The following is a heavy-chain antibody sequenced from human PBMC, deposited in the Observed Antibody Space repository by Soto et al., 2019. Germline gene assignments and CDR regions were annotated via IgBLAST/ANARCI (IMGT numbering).Heavy chain of an antibody. J-gene: IGHJ6*02. Sequence: ASVKVSCKASGYTFTSYYMHWVRQAPGQGLEWMGIINPSGGSTSYAQKFQGRVTMTRDTSTSTVYMELSSLRSEDTAVYYCARVQYYDFWSGYLAVHYYYYYGMDVWGQGTTVTVSS. CDR2: INPSGGST. V-gene: IGHV1-46*01. CDR3: ARVQYYDFWSGYLAVHYYYYYGMDV. CDR1: GYTFTSYY. D-gene: IGHD3-3*01.